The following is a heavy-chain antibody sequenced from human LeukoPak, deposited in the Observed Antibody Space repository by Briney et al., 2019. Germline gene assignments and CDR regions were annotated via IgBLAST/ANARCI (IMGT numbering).Heavy chain of an antibody. V-gene: IGHV3-73*01. J-gene: IGHJ3*02. Sequence: GGSLRLSCAASGFTFSGSAMHWVRQASGKGLEWVGRIRSKANSYATAYAASVKGRFTISRDDSKNTAYLQMNSLKTEDTAVYYCTRQMYCGGDCLSEGDAFDIWGQGTMVTVSS. CDR1: GFTFSGSA. CDR3: TRQMYCGGDCLSEGDAFDI. D-gene: IGHD2-21*02. CDR2: IRSKANSYAT.